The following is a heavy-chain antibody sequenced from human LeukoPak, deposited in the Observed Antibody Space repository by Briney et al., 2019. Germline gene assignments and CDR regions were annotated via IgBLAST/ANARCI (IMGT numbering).Heavy chain of an antibody. CDR2: ISYDGSNK. CDR1: GFTFSSYA. V-gene: IGHV3-30-3*02. D-gene: IGHD2-8*01. J-gene: IGHJ4*02. Sequence: GRSLRLSCAASGFTFSSYAMHWVRQAPGKGLEWVAVISYDGSNKYYADSVKGRFTISRDNSKNTLYLQMNSLRAEDTAVYYCAKSKVLMVYAVGVFDYWGQGTLVTVSS. CDR3: AKSKVLMVYAVGVFDY.